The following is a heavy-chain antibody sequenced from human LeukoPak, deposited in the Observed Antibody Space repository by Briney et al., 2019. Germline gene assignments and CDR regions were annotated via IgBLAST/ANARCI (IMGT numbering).Heavy chain of an antibody. J-gene: IGHJ4*02. CDR3: ARVWQDYSNADY. Sequence: GGSLRLSCAASGFTFSSYEMNWVRQAPGKGPEWVSYISRSSAYIHYADSVRGRFAISRDNAKNSLYLQMNSLRAEDTAIYYCARVWQDYSNADYWGQGTLVTVSS. CDR1: GFTFSSYE. D-gene: IGHD4-11*01. V-gene: IGHV3-48*03. CDR2: ISRSSAYI.